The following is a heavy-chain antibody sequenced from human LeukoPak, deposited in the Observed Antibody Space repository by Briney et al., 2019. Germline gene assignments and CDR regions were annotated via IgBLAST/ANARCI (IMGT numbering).Heavy chain of an antibody. CDR2: INPYSGDR. D-gene: IGHD2-2*01. V-gene: IGHV1-2*02. CDR3: ARDGACSSTSCQSFDY. CDR1: GGTFSSYA. Sequence: GASVKVSCKASGGTFSSYAISWVRQAPGQGLEWMGWINPYSGDRNYAQKFQGGVTMTGDTSISTAYMELSRLQSDDTAVYYCARDGACSSTSCQSFDYWGQGTLVTVSS. J-gene: IGHJ4*02.